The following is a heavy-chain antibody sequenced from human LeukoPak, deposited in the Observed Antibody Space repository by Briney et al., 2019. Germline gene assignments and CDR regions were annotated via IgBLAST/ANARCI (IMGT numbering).Heavy chain of an antibody. Sequence: GASLKISCKVSGYSFTSYCIGWVRQMPGKGLEWMGIIYPGDSGPTYSPSFQGQVTISVDKSISTAYLQWSSLKASDTAMYYCARSKGDGSIFDYWGQGTLVTVSS. CDR3: ARSKGDGSIFDY. CDR1: GYSFTSYC. J-gene: IGHJ4*02. V-gene: IGHV5-51*01. D-gene: IGHD2-15*01. CDR2: IYPGDSGP.